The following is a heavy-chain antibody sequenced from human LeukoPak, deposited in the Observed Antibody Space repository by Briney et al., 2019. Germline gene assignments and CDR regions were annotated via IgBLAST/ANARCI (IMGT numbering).Heavy chain of an antibody. CDR2: ISSSGSTI. V-gene: IGHV3-11*01. CDR1: GFTFSDYY. Sequence: KPGGSLRLSCAASGFTFSDYYMSWIRQAPGKGLEWVSYISSSGSTIYYADSVKGRFTISRDNAKNSLYLQMNSLRAEDTAVYYCARLYSSSWSNFDHWGQGTLVTVSS. D-gene: IGHD6-13*01. J-gene: IGHJ4*02. CDR3: ARLYSSSWSNFDH.